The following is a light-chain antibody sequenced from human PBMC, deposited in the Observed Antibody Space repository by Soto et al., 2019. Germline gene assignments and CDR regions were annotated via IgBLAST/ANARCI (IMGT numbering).Light chain of an antibody. J-gene: IGKJ4*01. CDR1: QSLEYSDGNSY. CDR3: MQATQFPVT. Sequence: DVVLTQSPLALAVTLGQPASISCRSSQSLEYSDGNSYLSWLHQRPGQPPRLLIYKISDRFSGVPDRFSGSGAGTDFTLKISRVEAEDGGVYYCMQATQFPVTFGGGTKVEIK. CDR2: KIS. V-gene: IGKV2-24*01.